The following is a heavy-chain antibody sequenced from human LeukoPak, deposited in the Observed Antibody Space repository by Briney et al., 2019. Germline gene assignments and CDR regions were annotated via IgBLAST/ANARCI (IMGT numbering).Heavy chain of an antibody. CDR3: ARTESSSIDAFDI. D-gene: IGHD2-2*01. CDR1: GYSFTSYW. CDR2: IYPGDSDT. Sequence: GESLKISCKGSGYSFTSYWIGWVRQMPGKGLEWMGIIYPGDSDTRYSPSFQGQVTISADKSISTAYLQWSSLKASDTAMYYCARTESSSIDAFDIWGQGTMVTVSS. V-gene: IGHV5-51*01. J-gene: IGHJ3*02.